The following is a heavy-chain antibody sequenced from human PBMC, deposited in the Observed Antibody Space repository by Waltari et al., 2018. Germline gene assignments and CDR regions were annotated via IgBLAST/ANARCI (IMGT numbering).Heavy chain of an antibody. J-gene: IGHJ4*02. D-gene: IGHD2-21*01. V-gene: IGHV4-4*02. Sequence: QVQLQESGPGLVKPSGTLSLTCAVSGDSISSPDWWIWVRQSPGKGLEWIGETYRGGRPNYNPSLKGRVTISLDKPKNQFSLKLNSVTAADTAVYYCAIIVDSTPRENYWGQGTLVTVSS. CDR1: GDSISSPDW. CDR2: TYRGGRP. CDR3: AIIVDSTPRENY.